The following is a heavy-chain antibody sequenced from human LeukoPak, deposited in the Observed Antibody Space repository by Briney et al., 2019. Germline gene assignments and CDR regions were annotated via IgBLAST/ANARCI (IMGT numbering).Heavy chain of an antibody. V-gene: IGHV1-69*05. Sequence: ASVKVSCKASGGTFSSHGISWVRQAPGQGLEWMGGIIPIFHTTNYAQNFQDRLTITTYESTSTIYMELSSLRSDDTAVYYGARDYNYDSSAYDDALDVWGQGTMVTVSS. J-gene: IGHJ3*01. CDR1: GGTFSSHG. CDR2: IIPIFHTT. CDR3: ARDYNYDSSAYDDALDV. D-gene: IGHD3-22*01.